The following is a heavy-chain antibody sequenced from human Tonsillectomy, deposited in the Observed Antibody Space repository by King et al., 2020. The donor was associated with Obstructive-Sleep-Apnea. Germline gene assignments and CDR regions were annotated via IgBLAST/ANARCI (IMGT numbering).Heavy chain of an antibody. J-gene: IGHJ3*02. D-gene: IGHD6-19*01. V-gene: IGHV3-23*04. CDR2: IIGIGGGT. CDR1: GFTFSSYA. Sequence: VQLVESGGGLVQPGGSLRLSCAASGFTFSSYAMSWVRQAPVKGLEWVSAIIGIGGGTYYAASVKGRFTTSRDNSKNTLYLQMNSLRAEDTAVYYCAKGATVAGILIVIWGQGTMVTVSS. CDR3: AKGATVAGILIVI.